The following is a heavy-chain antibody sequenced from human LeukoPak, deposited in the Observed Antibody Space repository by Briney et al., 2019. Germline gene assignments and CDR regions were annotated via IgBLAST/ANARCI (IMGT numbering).Heavy chain of an antibody. CDR1: GFTLSSYS. V-gene: IGHV3-48*02. D-gene: IGHD1-26*01. CDR3: ARDRGSFKRGDAFDI. J-gene: IGHJ3*02. Sequence: PGGCLRLSCAASGFTLSSYSMNWVRQAPGKGLEWVSYIRTTTFTIYYADSVKGRFTISRDDAKNSLYLHMNSLRDEDTAVYFCARDRGSFKRGDAFDIWGQGTMVTVSS. CDR2: IRTTTFTI.